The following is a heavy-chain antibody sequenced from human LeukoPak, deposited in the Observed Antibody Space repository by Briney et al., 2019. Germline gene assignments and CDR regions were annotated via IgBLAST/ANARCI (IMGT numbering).Heavy chain of an antibody. CDR2: ISSSSSYI. Sequence: AGGSLRLSCVASGFTFSTYWMNWVRQAPGKGLEWVSSISSSSSYIYYADSVKGRFTISRDNAKNSLYLQMNSLRAEDTAVYYCARDPGEYCSSTSCYSYYYYYYMDVWGKGTTVTVSS. D-gene: IGHD2-2*01. CDR1: GFTFSTYW. V-gene: IGHV3-21*01. CDR3: ARDPGEYCSSTSCYSYYYYYYMDV. J-gene: IGHJ6*03.